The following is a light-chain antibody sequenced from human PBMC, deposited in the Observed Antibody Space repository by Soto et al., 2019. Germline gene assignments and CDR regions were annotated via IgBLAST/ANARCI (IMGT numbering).Light chain of an antibody. J-gene: IGKJ3*01. CDR3: HQSGISRLT. CDR1: QSLHSNF. Sequence: ESVLTQFPGTLSLSPGERATLSCRASQSLHSNFLVWYQQKPGQAPRLLISSASRRATGIPDRFSGSGSGTDFTLTNSRLDPEDFAVYYCHQSGISRLTFGPGTRVDV. CDR2: SAS. V-gene: IGKV3-20*01.